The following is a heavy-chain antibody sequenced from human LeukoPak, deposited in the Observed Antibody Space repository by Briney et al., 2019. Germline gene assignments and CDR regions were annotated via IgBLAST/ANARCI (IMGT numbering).Heavy chain of an antibody. CDR1: GYTFTSYD. D-gene: IGHD3-3*01. V-gene: IGHV1-8*01. J-gene: IGHJ4*02. CDR2: MNPNSGNT. Sequence: ASVKVSCKASGYTFTSYDINWVRQATGQGLEWMGWMNPNSGNTGYAQKFQGKVTMTRNTSISTAYMELSSLRSEDTAVYYCARVAGIWSGYSYWGQGTLVTVSS. CDR3: ARVAGIWSGYSY.